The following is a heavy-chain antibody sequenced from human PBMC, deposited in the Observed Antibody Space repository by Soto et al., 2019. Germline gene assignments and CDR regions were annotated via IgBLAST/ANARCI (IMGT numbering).Heavy chain of an antibody. CDR3: ARATTVTSSFFYYGLDG. J-gene: IGHJ6*02. Sequence: PSETLSLTCTVSGGSISNDDYYWSWIRQPPGKGLEWIGHIYYNGNTYYNPSLKSRLTMSLDTSQNQFSLHLTSVIAADSASYFCARATTVTSSFFYYGLDGWGQGTTVTVSS. D-gene: IGHD4-17*01. CDR1: GGSISNDDYY. V-gene: IGHV4-30-4*08. CDR2: IYYNGNT.